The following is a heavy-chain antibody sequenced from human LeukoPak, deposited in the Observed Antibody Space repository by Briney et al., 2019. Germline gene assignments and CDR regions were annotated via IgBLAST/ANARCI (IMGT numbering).Heavy chain of an antibody. CDR1: GFTFSSYG. D-gene: IGHD6-13*01. CDR2: IRYDGSNK. V-gene: IGHV3-30*02. CDR3: AKRHAVAAAGTEYYFDY. Sequence: GGSLRLSCAASGFTFSSYGMHWVRQAPGKGLEWVAFIRYDGSNKYYADSVKGRFTISRDNSKNTLYLQMNSLRAEDTAVYYCAKRHAVAAAGTEYYFDYWGQGTLVTVSS. J-gene: IGHJ4*02.